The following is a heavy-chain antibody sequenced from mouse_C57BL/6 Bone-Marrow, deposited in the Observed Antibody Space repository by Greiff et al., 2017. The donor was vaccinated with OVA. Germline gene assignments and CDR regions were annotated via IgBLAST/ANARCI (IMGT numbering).Heavy chain of an antibody. V-gene: IGHV5S21*01. CDR1: GFTFSSYA. D-gene: IGHD1-1*01. J-gene: IGHJ1*03. CDR3: AREGYGSSPYWYFDV. Sequence: EVKLMESGEGLVKPGGSLKLSCAASGFTFSSYAMSWVRQTPEKRLEWVAYISSGGDYIYYADTVKGRFTISRDNARNTLYLQMISLRSEDTAMYYCAREGYGSSPYWYFDVWGTGTTVTVSS. CDR2: ISSGGDYI.